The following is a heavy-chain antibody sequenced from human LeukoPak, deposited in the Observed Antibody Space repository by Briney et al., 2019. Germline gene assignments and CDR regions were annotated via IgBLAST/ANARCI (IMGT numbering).Heavy chain of an antibody. CDR1: GFTFSSYS. Sequence: GGSLRLSCAAPGFTFSSYSMNWVRQAPGKGLEWVSSISSSSSYIYYADSVKGRFTISRNNAKNSLYLQMNSLRAEDTAVYYCARGLSGSSPYFDYWGQGTLVTVSS. CDR2: ISSSSSYI. V-gene: IGHV3-21*01. J-gene: IGHJ4*02. CDR3: ARGLSGSSPYFDY. D-gene: IGHD1-26*01.